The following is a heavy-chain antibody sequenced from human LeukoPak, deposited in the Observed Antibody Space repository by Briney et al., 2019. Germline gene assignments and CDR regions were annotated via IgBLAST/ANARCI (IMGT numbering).Heavy chain of an antibody. J-gene: IGHJ4*02. V-gene: IGHV3-7*01. CDR3: ARDRGYDSADH. D-gene: IGHD5-12*01. Sequence: GGSLRLSCAASGFTFSSYWMRWVRQAPGKGLEWVANIKEDGSEKYYLDSVKGRFTVSRDNAWNSLYLQMNSLRVEDTAVCYCARDRGYDSADHWGQGTLVTVSS. CDR2: IKEDGSEK. CDR1: GFTFSSYW.